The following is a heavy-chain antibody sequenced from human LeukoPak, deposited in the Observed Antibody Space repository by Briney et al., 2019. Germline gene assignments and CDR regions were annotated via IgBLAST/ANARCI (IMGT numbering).Heavy chain of an antibody. Sequence: PSQTLSLTCTVSGGSISSGGYYWSWIRQHPGEGLEWIGYIYYSGSTYYNPSLKSRVTISVDKSKNQFSLKLSSVTAADTAVYYCARGGKVGATPGAFDIWGQGTMVTVSS. V-gene: IGHV4-31*03. D-gene: IGHD1-26*01. CDR1: GGSISSGGYY. J-gene: IGHJ3*02. CDR2: IYYSGST. CDR3: ARGGKVGATPGAFDI.